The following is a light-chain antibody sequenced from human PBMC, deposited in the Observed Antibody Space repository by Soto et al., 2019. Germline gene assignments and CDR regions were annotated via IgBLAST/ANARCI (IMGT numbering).Light chain of an antibody. V-gene: IGLV2-14*01. J-gene: IGLJ1*01. Sequence: QSALTQPASVSGSPGQSITISCTGTSSDVGAYNYVSWYQQHPGKAPKLMIHEVSNRPSGVSNRFSGSKSGNTASLTISGLQAEGEADYYCSSYTSSSTYVFGTGTKLTVL. CDR1: SSDVGAYNY. CDR2: EVS. CDR3: SSYTSSSTYV.